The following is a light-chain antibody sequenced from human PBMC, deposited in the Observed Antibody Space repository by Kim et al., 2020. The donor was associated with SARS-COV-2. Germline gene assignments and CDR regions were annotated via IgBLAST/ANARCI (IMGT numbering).Light chain of an antibody. J-gene: IGKJ4*01. CDR1: QGISSA. Sequence: AIQLTQSPSSLSASVGDRVTITCRACQGISSALAWYQQKPGKAPKLLIYDASSLESGVPSRFSGSGSGTDFTLTISSLQPEDFATYYCQQFNSYPLTLGGGTKLEI. CDR2: DAS. V-gene: IGKV1-13*02. CDR3: QQFNSYPLT.